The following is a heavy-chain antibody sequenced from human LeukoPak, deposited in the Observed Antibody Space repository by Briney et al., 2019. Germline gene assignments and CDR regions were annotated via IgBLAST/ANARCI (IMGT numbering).Heavy chain of an antibody. D-gene: IGHD2-15*01. J-gene: IGHJ6*02. V-gene: IGHV3-30*18. Sequence: PGRSLRLSCAASGFTFSNYGMHSVRQAPGKGLEWVAVISYDESDKNYADSVKGRLTISRDNSKNTLYLRMNSLRPEDTAVYYCAKGVVAATNAAYYGMDVWGQGTTVTVSS. CDR1: GFTFSNYG. CDR2: ISYDESDK. CDR3: AKGVVAATNAAYYGMDV.